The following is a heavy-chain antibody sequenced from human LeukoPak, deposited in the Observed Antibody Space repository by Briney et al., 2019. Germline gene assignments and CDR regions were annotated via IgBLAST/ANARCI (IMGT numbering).Heavy chain of an antibody. D-gene: IGHD3-22*01. J-gene: IGHJ4*02. CDR2: IYYSGST. V-gene: IGHV4-59*01. CDR3: ARVFDDSSGYYRHLYFDY. CDR1: GGSISSYY. Sequence: SETLSLTCTVSGGSISSYYWSWIRQPPGKGLEWIGYIYYSGSTNYNPSLKSRVTISVDTSKNQFSLKLSSVTAADTAVYYCARVFDDSSGYYRHLYFDYWGQGTLVTVPS.